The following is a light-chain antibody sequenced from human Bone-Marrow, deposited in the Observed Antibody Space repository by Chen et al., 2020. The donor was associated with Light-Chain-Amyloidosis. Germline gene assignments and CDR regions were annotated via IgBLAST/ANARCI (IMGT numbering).Light chain of an antibody. CDR3: QSADSSGTYEVI. CDR1: DLPTKY. CDR2: RDT. Sequence: SDELTQPPSVSVSPGQTARITCSGDDLPTKYAYWYQQKPGQAPVLVIHRDTERPSGISERCAGSSSGTIATLTISGVQAEDEADYHGQSADSSGTYEVIFGGGTKLTVL. J-gene: IGLJ2*01. V-gene: IGLV3-25*03.